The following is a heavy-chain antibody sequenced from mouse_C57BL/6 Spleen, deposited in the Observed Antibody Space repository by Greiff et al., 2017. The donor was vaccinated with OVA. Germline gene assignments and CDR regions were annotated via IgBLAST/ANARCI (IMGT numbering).Heavy chain of an antibody. V-gene: IGHV5-17*01. J-gene: IGHJ2*01. CDR1: GFTFSDYG. D-gene: IGHD1-1*01. CDR2: ISSGSSTI. CDR3: ARSLYYGSIYFDY. Sequence: EVMLVESGGGLVKPGGSLKLSCAASGFTFSDYGMHWVRQAPEKGLEWVAYISSGSSTIYYADTVKGRFTISRDNAKNTLFLQMTSLRSEDTAMYYCARSLYYGSIYFDYWGQGTTLTVSS.